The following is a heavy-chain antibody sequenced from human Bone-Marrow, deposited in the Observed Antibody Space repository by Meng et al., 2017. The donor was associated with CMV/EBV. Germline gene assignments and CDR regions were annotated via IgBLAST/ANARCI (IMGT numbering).Heavy chain of an antibody. Sequence: GGSLRLSCAASGFTFSSYAMHWVRQAPGKGLEWVAVISYDGSNKYYADSVKGRFTISRDNSKNTLYLQMNSLRAEDTAVYYCARDLRPAALYTNYFYYYGMAVWGQGPTVTVSS. D-gene: IGHD2-2*01. J-gene: IGHJ6*01. V-gene: IGHV3-30-3*01. CDR2: ISYDGSNK. CDR3: ARDLRPAALYTNYFYYYGMAV. CDR1: GFTFSSYA.